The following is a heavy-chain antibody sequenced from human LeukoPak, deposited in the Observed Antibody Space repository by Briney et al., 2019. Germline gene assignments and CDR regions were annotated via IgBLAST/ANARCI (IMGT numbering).Heavy chain of an antibody. J-gene: IGHJ6*04. D-gene: IGHD3-10*01. Sequence: GGSLRLSCAASGFTFSGYNMNWVRQAPGKGLEWVSSISSSSNYVYYADSVRGRYTISRDNAKNSLYMQMNSLRAEGTAVYYCARDRVKMDVWGKGTTVTVSS. CDR3: ARDRVKMDV. V-gene: IGHV3-21*01. CDR1: GFTFSGYN. CDR2: ISSSSNYV.